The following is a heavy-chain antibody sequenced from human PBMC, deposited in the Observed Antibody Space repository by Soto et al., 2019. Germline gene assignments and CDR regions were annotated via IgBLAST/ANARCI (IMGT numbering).Heavy chain of an antibody. CDR1: GFSFSASW. V-gene: IGHV3-7*01. J-gene: IGHJ4*02. Sequence: ELQLVESGGGLVQPGGSLRLSCAASGFSFSASWMSWARQVPGTGLEWVANISPDGSSMEYVGSVNDRFTISRGNDQNTLYLEMNSLKVEDSAVYNCARHVIGGQGNIVTVS. D-gene: IGHD2-21*01. CDR2: ISPDGSSM. CDR3: ARHVI.